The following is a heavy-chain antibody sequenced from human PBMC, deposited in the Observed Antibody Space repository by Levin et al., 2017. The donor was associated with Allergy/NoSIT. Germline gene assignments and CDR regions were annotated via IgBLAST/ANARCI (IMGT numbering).Heavy chain of an antibody. V-gene: IGHV3-33*01. D-gene: IGHD3-10*01. CDR2: IWYDGSNK. J-gene: IGHJ4*02. CDR1: GFTFSSYG. Sequence: PGGSLRLSCAASGFTFSSYGMHWVRQAPGKGLEWVAVIWYDGSNKYYADSVKGRFTISRDNSKNTLYLQMNSLRAEDTAVYYCARGGGYYGSGSYYSSFDYWGQGTLVTVSS. CDR3: ARGGGYYGSGSYYSSFDY.